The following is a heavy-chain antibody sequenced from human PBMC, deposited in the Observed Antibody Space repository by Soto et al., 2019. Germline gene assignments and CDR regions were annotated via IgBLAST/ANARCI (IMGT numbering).Heavy chain of an antibody. Sequence: QVQLVQSGAEVKRPGASVKVSCKASGGIFSSYAISWLRQAPGQGLEWMGAVIPVLGQAYYAQALQDRVTITADESTRTAYMELRSRTSEDTAVYFCARVGGVGAPPGADYWGQGTLVTVSS. CDR1: GGIFSSYA. J-gene: IGHJ4*02. CDR2: VIPVLGQA. CDR3: ARVGGVGAPPGADY. D-gene: IGHD1-26*01. V-gene: IGHV1-69*01.